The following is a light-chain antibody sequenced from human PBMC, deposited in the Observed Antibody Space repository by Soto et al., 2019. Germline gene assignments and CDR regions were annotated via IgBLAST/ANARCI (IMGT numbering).Light chain of an antibody. Sequence: EIVLTQSPGTLSLSPGERATLSCRASQSVSSSFLAWYQQKPGQAPRLLIYGASSRDTGIPDRFSGSGSGVDFTLTISRLEPEDFAVYYCQQYGSSPLTFGGGTKVDIK. CDR2: GAS. CDR1: QSVSSSF. CDR3: QQYGSSPLT. J-gene: IGKJ4*01. V-gene: IGKV3-20*01.